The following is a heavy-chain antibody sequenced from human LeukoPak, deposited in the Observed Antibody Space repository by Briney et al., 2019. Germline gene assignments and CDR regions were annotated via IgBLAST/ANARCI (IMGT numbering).Heavy chain of an antibody. CDR1: GFTFSGSA. CDR2: IRSKASSYAT. Sequence: GGALRLSCAASGFTFSGSAMHWVRQASGEGVEWVCRIRSKASSYATAYAASVKGRFTISRDDSKNTAYLQMNSLKTEDTAVYYCTRHLGDGYNSPFDYWGQGTLVTVSS. D-gene: IGHD5-24*01. CDR3: TRHLGDGYNSPFDY. V-gene: IGHV3-73*01. J-gene: IGHJ4*02.